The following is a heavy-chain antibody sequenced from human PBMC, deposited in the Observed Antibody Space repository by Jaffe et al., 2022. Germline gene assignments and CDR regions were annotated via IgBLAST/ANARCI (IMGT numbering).Heavy chain of an antibody. J-gene: IGHJ6*03. CDR1: GFTFSSNW. CDR2: IKQDGSEK. D-gene: IGHD3-10*01. Sequence: EVQLVESGGGLVQPGGSLRLSCAASGFTFSSNWMSWVRQAPGKGLEWVANIKQDGSEKYYVDSVKGRFTISRDNAKNSLYLQMNSLRAEDTAVYYCARVGITMVQGEGYMDVWGKGTTVTVSS. V-gene: IGHV3-7*01. CDR3: ARVGITMVQGEGYMDV.